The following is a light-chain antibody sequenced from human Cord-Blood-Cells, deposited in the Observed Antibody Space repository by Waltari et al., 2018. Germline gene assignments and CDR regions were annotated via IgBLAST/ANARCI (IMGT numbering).Light chain of an antibody. Sequence: EIVMTQSPATLSVSPGERATLACRASQGVSSNLAWYQQKPGQAPRLLIFGASTRATGIPARFSGSGSGTECTLTISSRQSEDFAVYYCQQYNNWPWTVGQGTKVEIK. V-gene: IGKV3-15*01. CDR3: QQYNNWPWT. J-gene: IGKJ1*01. CDR2: GAS. CDR1: QGVSSN.